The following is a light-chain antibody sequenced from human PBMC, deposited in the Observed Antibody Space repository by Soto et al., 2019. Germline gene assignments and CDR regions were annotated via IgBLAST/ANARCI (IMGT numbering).Light chain of an antibody. J-gene: IGKJ5*01. CDR2: DAS. CDR3: QQRMTWPPIT. Sequence: EVVLTQSPATLSLSPGERATLSCRASQSISIYLAWFQQKPGQAPRLLIYDASNRATGIPARFSGSGSGTDFTLTISSLEPEDFAVYYCQQRMTWPPITFCQGTRRDIK. CDR1: QSISIY. V-gene: IGKV3-11*01.